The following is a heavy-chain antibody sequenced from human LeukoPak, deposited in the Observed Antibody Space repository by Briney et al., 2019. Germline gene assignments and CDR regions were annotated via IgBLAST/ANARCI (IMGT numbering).Heavy chain of an antibody. V-gene: IGHV3-30-3*01. CDR2: ISYDGSNK. J-gene: IGHJ4*02. Sequence: GGSLRLSCAASGFTFSSYAMHWVRQAPGKGLEWVAVISYDGSNKYYADSVKGRFTISRDNSKNTLYLQMNSLRAEDTAVYYCARDRCYFDYWGQGTLVTVSS. CDR1: GFTFSSYA. CDR3: ARDRCYFDY.